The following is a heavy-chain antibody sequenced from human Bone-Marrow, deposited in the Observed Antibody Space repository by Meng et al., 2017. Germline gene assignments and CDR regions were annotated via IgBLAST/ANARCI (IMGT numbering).Heavy chain of an antibody. D-gene: IGHD3-9*01. CDR2: INSDGSST. CDR1: GFTFSSYW. J-gene: IGHJ6*02. V-gene: IGHV3-74*01. Sequence: GESLKISCAASGFTFSSYWMHWVRQAPGKGLVWVSRINSDGSSTSYADSVKGRFTISRDNAKNTLYLQMNSLRAEGTAVYYCARDDILTGSNGRDVWGQGTMVTVSS. CDR3: ARDDILTGSNGRDV.